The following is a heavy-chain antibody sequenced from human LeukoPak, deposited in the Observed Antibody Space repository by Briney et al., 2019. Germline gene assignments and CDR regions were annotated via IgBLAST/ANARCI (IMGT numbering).Heavy chain of an antibody. J-gene: IGHJ3*02. CDR3: ARSKDNYRGNDAFHI. D-gene: IGHD4/OR15-4a*01. V-gene: IGHV4-4*07. Sequence: SETRSLTCTVSGGSISSYYWSWIRQPAGKGLEWIGRIYSTGSTNSNPSLKSRLTMSVDTSKNQFSLKLTSVTAPCTAVYYCARSKDNYRGNDAFHIWGQGTMVTVSS. CDR1: GGSISSYY. CDR2: IYSTGST.